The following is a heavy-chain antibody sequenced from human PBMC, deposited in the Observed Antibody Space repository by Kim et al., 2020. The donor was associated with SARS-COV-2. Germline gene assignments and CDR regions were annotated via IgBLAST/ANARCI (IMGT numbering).Heavy chain of an antibody. CDR3: ARTRPHHDAFDI. D-gene: IGHD6-6*01. Sequence: ASVKVSCKASGYTFTGYYMHWVRQAPGQGLEWMGWINPNSGGTNYAQKFQGRVTMTRDTSISTAYMELSRLRSDDTAVYYCARTRPHHDAFDIWGQGTMVTVSS. V-gene: IGHV1-2*02. CDR1: GYTFTGYY. CDR2: INPNSGGT. J-gene: IGHJ3*02.